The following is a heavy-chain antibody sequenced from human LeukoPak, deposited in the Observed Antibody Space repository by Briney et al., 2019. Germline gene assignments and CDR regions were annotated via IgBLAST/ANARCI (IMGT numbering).Heavy chain of an antibody. CDR3: TRGAVGTGVWFDP. CDR2: INTDGGIT. J-gene: IGHJ5*02. D-gene: IGHD1-26*01. V-gene: IGHV3-74*01. CDR1: GFTFSGYW. Sequence: GGSLRLSCAASGFTFSGYWMHWVRQAPGKGLVWVSRINTDGGITNYADSVQGRFTISRDNAKNTLHLQMNSLRADDTAVYYCTRGAVGTGVWFDPWGQGTLVTVSS.